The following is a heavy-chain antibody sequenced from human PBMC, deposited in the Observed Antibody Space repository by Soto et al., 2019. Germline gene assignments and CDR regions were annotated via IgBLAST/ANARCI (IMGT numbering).Heavy chain of an antibody. V-gene: IGHV3-30*03. D-gene: IGHD1-26*01. CDR3: ATALRGSSYYVPDY. Sequence: QVQLVESGGGVVQTGRSLRLSCAASGFTFSGFSMHWVRQAPGEGLEWVAVISNDEATQYYADSVEGRFTISRDNSKNTLYLQMDSLRPEDTAVYYCATALRGSSYYVPDYWGQGSLVIVSS. CDR2: ISNDEATQ. J-gene: IGHJ4*02. CDR1: GFTFSGFS.